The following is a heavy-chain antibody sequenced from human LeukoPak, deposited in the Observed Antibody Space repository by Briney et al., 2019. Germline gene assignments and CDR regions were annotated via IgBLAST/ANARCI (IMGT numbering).Heavy chain of an antibody. CDR3: ARVPGGALNWFDP. J-gene: IGHJ5*02. Sequence: SETLSLTCTVSGGSISSSSYYWGWIRQPPGKGLEWIGTIYYSGSTYYNPSLKSRVTISVDTSKNQFSLKLSSVTAADTAAYYCARVPGGALNWFDPWGQGTLVTVSS. D-gene: IGHD1-1*01. CDR1: GGSISSSSYY. CDR2: IYYSGST. V-gene: IGHV4-39*01.